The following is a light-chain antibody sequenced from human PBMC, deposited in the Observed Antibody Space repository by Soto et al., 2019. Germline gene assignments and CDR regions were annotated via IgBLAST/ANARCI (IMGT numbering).Light chain of an antibody. Sequence: QSALTQPASVSGSPGQSITISCTGTSTDVGGYKYVSWYQQHPGTAPKLLIYEVTKRPSGVPDRFSGSKSDNTASLTVSGLQAEDEADYYCTSFAGGNSYVFGTGTKLTVL. CDR1: STDVGGYKY. J-gene: IGLJ1*01. CDR3: TSFAGGNSYV. CDR2: EVT. V-gene: IGLV2-8*01.